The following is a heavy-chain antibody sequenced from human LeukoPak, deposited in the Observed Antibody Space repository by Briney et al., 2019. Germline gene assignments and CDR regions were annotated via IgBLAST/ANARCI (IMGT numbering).Heavy chain of an antibody. J-gene: IGHJ4*02. Sequence: GGSLRLSCAAPGFTFSDYYMSWIRQAPGKGLEWVSYISSSGSTIYYADSVKGSFNISRDNAENSLYLQMNILRVEDTAVYYCARDIPGGATHLDYWGQGTLVTVSA. D-gene: IGHD1-26*01. CDR3: ARDIPGGATHLDY. V-gene: IGHV3-11*04. CDR1: GFTFSDYY. CDR2: ISSSGSTI.